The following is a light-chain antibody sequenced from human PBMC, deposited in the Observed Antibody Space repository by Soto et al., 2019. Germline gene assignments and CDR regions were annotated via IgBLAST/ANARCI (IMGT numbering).Light chain of an antibody. J-gene: IGKJ5*01. V-gene: IGKV3-11*01. Sequence: EIVLTQSPDTVSVPPGYSATLSCRASQSVKTFLVWYQQRPGQAPRLLIHDASHRAAGIPARFSGSGFGTDFTLTISSLEPEDAAVYYCQQRSNWPPITFGQGTRLEIK. CDR1: QSVKTF. CDR3: QQRSNWPPIT. CDR2: DAS.